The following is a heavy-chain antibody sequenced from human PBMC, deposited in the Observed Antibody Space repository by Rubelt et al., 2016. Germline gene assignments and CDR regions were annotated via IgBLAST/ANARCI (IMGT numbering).Heavy chain of an antibody. CDR1: GDSISSYY. CDR3: ARHQSCGCGVCSTGRWFDP. Sequence: QMQLEESGPGLVKPSETLSLTCTVSGDSISSYYWSWIRQPPGRGLEWIGYVHSSGSSTYNPSLKSRVTISVDTSKNHFSLKLTSVTAAYAAVYYCARHQSCGCGVCSTGRWFDPWGQGTLVTVSS. CDR2: VHSSGSS. V-gene: IGHV4-59*01. D-gene: IGHD2-8*02. J-gene: IGHJ5*02.